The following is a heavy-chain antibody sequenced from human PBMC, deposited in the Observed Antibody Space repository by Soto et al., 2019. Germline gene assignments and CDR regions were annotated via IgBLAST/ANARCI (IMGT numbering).Heavy chain of an antibody. Sequence: PGGSLRLSCAASGFTFSSYAMSWVRQAPGKGLEWVSAISGSGGSTYYADSVKGRFTISRDNSKNTLYLQMNSLRAEDTAVYYCAKDSGSYYDFWSGYYPPYYYYYMDVWGKGTTVTVSS. CDR2: ISGSGGST. CDR3: AKDSGSYYDFWSGYYPPYYYYYMDV. V-gene: IGHV3-23*01. J-gene: IGHJ6*03. D-gene: IGHD3-3*01. CDR1: GFTFSSYA.